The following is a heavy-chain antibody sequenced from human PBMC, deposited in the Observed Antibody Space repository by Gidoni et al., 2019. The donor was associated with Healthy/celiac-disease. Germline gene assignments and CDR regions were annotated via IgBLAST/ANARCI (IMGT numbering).Heavy chain of an antibody. CDR3: AREGAGAPGDY. CDR1: GGSISSGSYY. J-gene: IGHJ4*02. V-gene: IGHV4-61*02. CDR2: IYTSGST. Sequence: QVQLQESGPGLVTPYQTLSLTCTVSGGSISSGSYYWSWIRQPAGKGLEWIGRIYTSGSTHYNPSFKSRVTMSVDTSKNQFSLKLSSVTAADTAVYYCAREGAGAPGDYWGQGTLVTVSS. D-gene: IGHD1-26*01.